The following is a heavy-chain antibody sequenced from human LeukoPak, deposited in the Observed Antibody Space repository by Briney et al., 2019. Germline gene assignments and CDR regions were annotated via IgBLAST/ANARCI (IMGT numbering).Heavy chain of an antibody. V-gene: IGHV2-5*01. CDR3: ARRQSGAFDI. J-gene: IGHJ3*02. CDR2: IYWNDDK. CDR1: GFSLSTSAVG. Sequence: SGPTLVKPTQTLTLTCTFSGFSLSTSAVGGGWIRQPPGKALECLALIYWNDDKRYSPSLKSRLTITKNTSKNQMVLTMTNMDPVDTATYYCARRQSGAFDIWGQGTMVTVSS.